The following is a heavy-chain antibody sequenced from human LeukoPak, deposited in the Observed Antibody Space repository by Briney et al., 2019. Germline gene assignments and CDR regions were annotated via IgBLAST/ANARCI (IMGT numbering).Heavy chain of an antibody. V-gene: IGHV4-38-2*02. CDR3: ARLTTIFGVVMGYYFDY. CDR2: IYHSGST. CDR1: GYSISSGYY. D-gene: IGHD3-3*01. Sequence: PSETLSLTCTVSGYSISSGYYWGWIRQPPGEGLEWIGSIYHSGSTYYNPSLKSRVTISVDTSKNQFSLQLSSVTAADTAVYYCARLTTIFGVVMGYYFDYWGQGTLVTVSS. J-gene: IGHJ4*02.